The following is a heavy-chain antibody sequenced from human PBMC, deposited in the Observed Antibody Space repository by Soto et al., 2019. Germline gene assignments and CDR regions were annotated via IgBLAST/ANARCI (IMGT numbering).Heavy chain of an antibody. CDR3: ARWLGYGPHFDY. Sequence: SETLSLTCTISGGPMSNYYCSWFRQPPGRRLEWIGYIDSNGGTSYNPSLQSRVIISVDTSKNQFSLKLSSVTAADTAVYYCARWLGYGPHFDYWGQGTLVTVSS. V-gene: IGHV4-59*12. D-gene: IGHD5-12*01. CDR2: IDSNGGT. CDR1: GGPMSNYY. J-gene: IGHJ4*02.